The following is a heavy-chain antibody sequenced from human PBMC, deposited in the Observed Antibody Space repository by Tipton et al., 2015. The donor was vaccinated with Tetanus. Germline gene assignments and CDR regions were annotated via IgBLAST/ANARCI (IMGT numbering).Heavy chain of an antibody. J-gene: IGHJ4*02. CDR1: GGPISSYY. Sequence: TLSLTCSVSGGPISSYYWSWIRQPPGKGLEWIGYIYYSGSTNYNPSLKSRVTTSVDTSKNQFSLKLSSVTAADTAVYYCARLGYDILTGYHYDSWGQGTLVTVSS. CDR2: IYYSGST. CDR3: ARLGYDILTGYHYDS. V-gene: IGHV4-59*08. D-gene: IGHD3-9*01.